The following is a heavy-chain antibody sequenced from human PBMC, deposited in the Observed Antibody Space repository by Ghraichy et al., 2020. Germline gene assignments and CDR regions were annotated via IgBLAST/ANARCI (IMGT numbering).Heavy chain of an antibody. CDR3: ARESGPMAGPSYGMDV. V-gene: IGHV4-31*03. CDR2: IYYSGST. J-gene: IGHJ6*02. CDR1: GGSISSGGYY. D-gene: IGHD6-19*01. Sequence: ALNISCTVSGGSISSGGYYWSWIRQHPGKGLEWIGYIYYSGSTYYNPSLKSRVTISVDTSKNQFSLKLSSVTAADTAVYYCARESGPMAGPSYGMDVWGQGTTVTVSS.